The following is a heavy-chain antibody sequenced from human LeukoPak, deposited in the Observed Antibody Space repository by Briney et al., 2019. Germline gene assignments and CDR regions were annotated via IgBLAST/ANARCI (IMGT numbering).Heavy chain of an antibody. CDR3: AKRGVVIRVILVGFHREAYYFDS. CDR1: GLTLSHYG. Sequence: GGSLRLSCAVSGLTLSHYGMSWVRQAPGKGLEWVAGISASGGRTNYADSVKGRFTISRDNPKNTLYLQMNSLRAEDTAVYFCAKRGVVIRVILVGFHREAYYFDSWGQGALVTVSS. CDR2: ISASGGRT. D-gene: IGHD3-22*01. J-gene: IGHJ4*02. V-gene: IGHV3-23*01.